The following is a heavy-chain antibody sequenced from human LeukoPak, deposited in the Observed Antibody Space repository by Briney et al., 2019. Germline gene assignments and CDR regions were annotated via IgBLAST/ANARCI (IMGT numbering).Heavy chain of an antibody. CDR1: GFTFSKYW. D-gene: IGHD1-26*01. CDR2: IGHDGSQI. CDR3: ASLNWWEQTVIDY. V-gene: IGHV3-7*01. Sequence: GGSLRLSCATSGFTFSKYWMSWVRQAPGKGLEWVANIGHDGSQIFYVDSVKGRFTISRDNAKNSLYLQMNSLRAEDTAIYYCASLNWWEQTVIDYWGQGTLVTVSS. J-gene: IGHJ4*02.